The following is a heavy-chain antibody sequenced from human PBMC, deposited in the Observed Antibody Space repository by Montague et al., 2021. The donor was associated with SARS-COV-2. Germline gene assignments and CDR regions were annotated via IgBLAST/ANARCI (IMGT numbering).Heavy chain of an antibody. Sequence: SETLSLTCTVSFGSTSTYYLSWIRQPPGKGLEWIGFIFYNGSTKYNPSLKKRVSISLDTSKNQFSLKLSSVTAADAAVYYCARQDAWAYCGDECYRGWFDSWGQGTLVTVSS. CDR3: ARQDAWAYCGDECYRGWFDS. D-gene: IGHD2-21*01. V-gene: IGHV4-59*01. J-gene: IGHJ5*01. CDR1: FGSTSTYY. CDR2: IFYNGST.